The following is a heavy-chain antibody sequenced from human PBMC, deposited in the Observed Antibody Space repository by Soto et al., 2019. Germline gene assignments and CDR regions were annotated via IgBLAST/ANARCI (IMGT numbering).Heavy chain of an antibody. CDR1: GYTFTSYY. CDR2: INTSGGST. D-gene: IGHD1-1*01. V-gene: IGHV1-46*01. CDR3: ARDQSRVQDYYYGMDV. Sequence: QVQLVQSGAEVKKPGASVKVSCKASGYTFTSYYMHWVRQAPGQGLEWMGIINTSGGSTSYTQRFPGRVTMTRDTSTSTVYMELSSLRSEDTTVYYCARDQSRVQDYYYGMDVWGQGTTVTVSS. J-gene: IGHJ6*02.